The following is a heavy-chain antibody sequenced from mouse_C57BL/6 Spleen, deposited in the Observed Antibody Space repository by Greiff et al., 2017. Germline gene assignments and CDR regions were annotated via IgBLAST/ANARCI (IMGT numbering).Heavy chain of an antibody. CDR1: GYTFTSYW. CDR2: IYPGNSDT. V-gene: IGHV1-5*01. J-gene: IGHJ3*01. D-gene: IGHD2-1*01. Sequence: VQLQQSGTVLARPGASVKMSCKTSGYTFTSYWMHWVKQRPGQGLEWIGAIYPGNSDTSYNQKFKGKAKLTAVTAASTAYMELSSLTNEDSAVDYCTNGNYGWFAYWGQGTLVTVSA. CDR3: TNGNYGWFAY.